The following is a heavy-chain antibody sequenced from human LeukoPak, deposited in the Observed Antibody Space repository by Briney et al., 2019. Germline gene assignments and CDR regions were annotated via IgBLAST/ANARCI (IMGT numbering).Heavy chain of an antibody. J-gene: IGHJ6*02. Sequence: PSETLSLTCAVYGGSFSGYYWSWIRQPPGKGLEWIGEINHSGSTNYNPSLKSRVTISVDTSKNQFSLKLSSATAADTAVYYCARAPYYDSSGSLDYYYGMDVWGQGTTVTVSS. V-gene: IGHV4-34*01. CDR1: GGSFSGYY. CDR3: ARAPYYDSSGSLDYYYGMDV. CDR2: INHSGST. D-gene: IGHD3-22*01.